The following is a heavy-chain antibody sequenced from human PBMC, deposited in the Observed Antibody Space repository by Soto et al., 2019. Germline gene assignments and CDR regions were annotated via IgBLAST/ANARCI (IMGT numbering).Heavy chain of an antibody. D-gene: IGHD3-10*01. CDR3: ARGVYGSGNYYTGPSAFDI. J-gene: IGHJ3*02. CDR1: GGTLSDHG. V-gene: IGHV1-69*06. Sequence: QVQLEQSGAEVKKPGSSVKVSCKASGGTLSDHGVAWLRQAPGQGLEWMGGTIPVFNTAKYAQKFQGRVTVTADKFTNIAYMELSSLRCEDTAFYFFARGVYGSGNYYTGPSAFDIWGQGTMVIVSS. CDR2: TIPVFNTA.